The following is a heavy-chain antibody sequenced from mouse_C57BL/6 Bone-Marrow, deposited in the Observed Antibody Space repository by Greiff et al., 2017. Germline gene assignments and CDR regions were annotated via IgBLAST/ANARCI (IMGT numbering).Heavy chain of an antibody. CDR3: ASSTVVAPMDY. Sequence: EVKLMESGGGLVKPGGSLKLSCAASGFTFSSYAMSWVRQTPEKRLEWVATISDGGSYTYYPDNVKGRFTISRDNAKNNLYLQLSHLKSEDTAMYDCASSTVVAPMDYWGQGTSVTVSS. D-gene: IGHD1-1*01. CDR1: GFTFSSYA. J-gene: IGHJ4*01. CDR2: ISDGGSYT. V-gene: IGHV5-4*03.